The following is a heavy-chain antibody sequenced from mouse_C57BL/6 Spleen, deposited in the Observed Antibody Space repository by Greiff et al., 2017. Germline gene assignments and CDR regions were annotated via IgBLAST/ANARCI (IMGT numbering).Heavy chain of an antibody. CDR2: IDPEGGDT. Sequence: VQLQQSGAELVRPGASVKLSCTASGFNIKDYYMHWVKQRPEQGLEWIGRIDPEGGDTEYARKFQGKATMTADTTSNTAYLQLSSLTSEDTAVYYCTTNLVHAMDYWGQGTSVTVSS. J-gene: IGHJ4*01. D-gene: IGHD2-2*01. CDR3: TTNLVHAMDY. V-gene: IGHV14-1*01. CDR1: GFNIKDYY.